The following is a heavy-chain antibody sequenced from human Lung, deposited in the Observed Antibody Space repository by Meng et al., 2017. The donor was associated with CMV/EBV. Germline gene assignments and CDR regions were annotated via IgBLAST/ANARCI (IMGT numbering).Heavy chain of an antibody. V-gene: IGHV4-61*01. CDR3: ARAGPGWFDP. CDR2: IYYSGST. J-gene: IGHJ5*02. CDR1: GGSVSSGSYS. Sequence: LTCPVSGGSVSSGSYSWSWIRQPPGKGLEWIGYIYYSGSTNYNPSLKSRVTISADTSKNQFSLRLSSVTAADTAVYYCARAGPGWFDPWGQGTLVTVSS.